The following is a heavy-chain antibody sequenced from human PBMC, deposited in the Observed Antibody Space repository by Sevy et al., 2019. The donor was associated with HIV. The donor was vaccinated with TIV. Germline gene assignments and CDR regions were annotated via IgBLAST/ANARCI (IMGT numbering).Heavy chain of an antibody. CDR2: ISSSSSYI. Sequence: GGSLRLSCAASGFTFSSYSMNGVRQAPRKGLEWVSSISSSSSYIYYADSVKGRFTISRDNAKNSLYLQMNSLRAEDTAVYYCAGTGRQYCSGGSCYSWFDPWGQGTLVTVSS. CDR1: GFTFSSYS. J-gene: IGHJ5*02. D-gene: IGHD2-15*01. V-gene: IGHV3-21*01. CDR3: AGTGRQYCSGGSCYSWFDP.